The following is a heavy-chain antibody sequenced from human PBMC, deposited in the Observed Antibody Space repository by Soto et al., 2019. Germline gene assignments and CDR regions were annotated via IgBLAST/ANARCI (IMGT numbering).Heavy chain of an antibody. CDR1: GFIFENFG. V-gene: IGHV3-23*01. Sequence: RAGGSLRLSCAASGFIFENFGMSWVRQAPGKGLEWISSISGSGFKKYYADSVKGRFTISRDNSKSTVYLELNNLSAEDTAVYHCAKNQGVELVPLATVDWFDPWGQGSVVTVSS. CDR3: AKNQGVELVPLATVDWFDP. CDR2: ISGSGFKK. D-gene: IGHD1-26*01. J-gene: IGHJ5*02.